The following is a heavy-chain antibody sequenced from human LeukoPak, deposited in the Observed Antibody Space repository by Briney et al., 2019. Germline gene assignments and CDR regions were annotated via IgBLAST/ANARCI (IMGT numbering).Heavy chain of an antibody. CDR1: GFTFSNYA. CDR3: ANSVGARDFDY. V-gene: IGHV3-23*01. Sequence: GGSLRLPCAASGFTFSNYAMNWVRQAPGKGLEWVSGVSGSGDITYHADSVKGRFTISRDNSKNTLYLQMNSLRAEDTAVYCCANSVGARDFDYWGQGTLVTVSS. CDR2: VSGSGDIT. D-gene: IGHD1-26*01. J-gene: IGHJ4*02.